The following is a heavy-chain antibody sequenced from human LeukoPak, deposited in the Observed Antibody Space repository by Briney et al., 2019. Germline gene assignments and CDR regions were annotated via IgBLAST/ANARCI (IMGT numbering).Heavy chain of an antibody. CDR2: INHSGST. J-gene: IGHJ6*03. CDR1: GGSFSGYY. CDR3: ATSYYDFWSGYYKGYMDV. V-gene: IGHV4-34*01. D-gene: IGHD3-3*01. Sequence: PSETLSLTCAVYGGSFSGYYWSWIRQPPGKGLEWIGEINHSGSTNYNPSLKSRVTISVDTSKNQFSLKLSSVTAADTAVYYCATSYYDFWSGYYKGYMDVWGKGTTVTVSS.